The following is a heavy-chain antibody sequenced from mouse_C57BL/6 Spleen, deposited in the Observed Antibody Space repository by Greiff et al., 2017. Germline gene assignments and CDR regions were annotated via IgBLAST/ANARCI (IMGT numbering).Heavy chain of an antibody. Sequence: QVQLQQPGTELVKPGASVKLSCTASGYTFTSYWMHWVKQRPGQGLEWIGTINPSDGCTNYNEKFKSKDTLTVDKSSSTAYMQLSRLTSEDSAVDYCARGVYDGYYLYYAMDYWGKGTTGTVSS. CDR2: INPSDGCT. CDR3: ARGVYDGYYLYYAMDY. D-gene: IGHD2-3*01. J-gene: IGHJ4*01. CDR1: GYTFTSYW. V-gene: IGHV1-53*01.